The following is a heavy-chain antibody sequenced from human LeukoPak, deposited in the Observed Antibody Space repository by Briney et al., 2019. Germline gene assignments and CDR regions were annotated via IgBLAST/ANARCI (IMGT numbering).Heavy chain of an antibody. J-gene: IGHJ4*02. V-gene: IGHV5-51*01. CDR3: ARRGKPKPSSSSEYYFDY. CDR2: IYPGDSDT. Sequence: GESLKISCKGTGYSFTNYWIGWVRQMPGKGLEWMGIIYPGDSDTTYSPSFQGQVTISADKSTSTAYLQWSSLKASDTAMYYCARRGKPKPSSSSEYYFDYWGQGTLVTVSS. CDR1: GYSFTNYW. D-gene: IGHD6-6*01.